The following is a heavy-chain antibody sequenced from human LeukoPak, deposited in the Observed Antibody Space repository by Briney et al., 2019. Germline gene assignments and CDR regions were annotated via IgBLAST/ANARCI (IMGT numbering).Heavy chain of an antibody. CDR1: GYTFTSYD. Sequence: ASVKVSCKASGYTFTSYDINWVRQATEQGLEWMGWMNPNSGNTGYAQKFQGRVTMTRNTSISTAYMELSSLRSEDTAVYYCARIAAARRGYYYYGMDVWGQGTTVTVSS. V-gene: IGHV1-8*01. CDR3: ARIAAARRGYYYYGMDV. D-gene: IGHD6-13*01. CDR2: MNPNSGNT. J-gene: IGHJ6*02.